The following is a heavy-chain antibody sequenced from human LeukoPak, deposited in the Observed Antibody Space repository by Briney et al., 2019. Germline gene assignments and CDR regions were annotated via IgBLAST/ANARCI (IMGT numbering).Heavy chain of an antibody. Sequence: GGSLRLSCATSGFIFSTHWMSWVRQAPGKGLVWVSRINSDGSSTSYADSVKGRFTISRDNAKSTLYLQMNSLRAEDTAVYYCARDNPSELLWFGELPDWGQGTLVTVSS. CDR3: ARDNPSELLWFGELPD. D-gene: IGHD3-10*01. J-gene: IGHJ4*02. CDR2: INSDGSST. CDR1: GFIFSTHW. V-gene: IGHV3-74*01.